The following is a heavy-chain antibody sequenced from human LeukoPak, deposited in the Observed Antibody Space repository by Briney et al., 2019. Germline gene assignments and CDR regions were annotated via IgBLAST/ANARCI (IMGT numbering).Heavy chain of an antibody. CDR3: AREYHA. CDR1: GGSISRGSYY. V-gene: IGHV4-61*02. CDR2: IYASGST. D-gene: IGHD2-2*01. J-gene: IGHJ5*02. Sequence: SQTLSLTCVVSGGSISRGSYYWTWIRQPAGKGLEWIGRIYASGSTHYNPSLKSRVTISVDTSKNHFSLKLSSVTAADTAVYYCAREYHAWGQGTLVTVSS.